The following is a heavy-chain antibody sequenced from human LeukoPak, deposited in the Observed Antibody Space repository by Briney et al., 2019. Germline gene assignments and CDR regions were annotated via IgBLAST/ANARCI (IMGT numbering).Heavy chain of an antibody. D-gene: IGHD1-26*01. CDR2: IKQDGSEI. Sequence: GGSLRLSCADSGFTFSSHWMSWVRQAPGKGLEWVANIKQDGSEIYYLDSVKGRFTISRDNAKNSLHLQMNSLRAEDTAVYYCARGVTNIVGVRFPFDHWGQGNLVTASS. CDR1: GFTFSSHW. V-gene: IGHV3-7*01. CDR3: ARGVTNIVGVRFPFDH. J-gene: IGHJ4*02.